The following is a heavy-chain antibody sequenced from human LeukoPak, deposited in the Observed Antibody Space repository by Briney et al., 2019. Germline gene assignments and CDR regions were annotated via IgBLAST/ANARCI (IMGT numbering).Heavy chain of an antibody. CDR1: GGTFSSCA. CDR2: IIPIFGTA. J-gene: IGHJ4*02. CDR3: ARDSHYYGSGSYYPIDY. V-gene: IGHV1-69*13. Sequence: ASVKVSCKASGGTFSSCAISWVRQAPGQGLEWMGGIIPIFGTANYAQKFQGRVTITADESTSTAYMELSSLRSEDTAVYYCARDSHYYGSGSYYPIDYWGQGTLVTVSS. D-gene: IGHD3-10*01.